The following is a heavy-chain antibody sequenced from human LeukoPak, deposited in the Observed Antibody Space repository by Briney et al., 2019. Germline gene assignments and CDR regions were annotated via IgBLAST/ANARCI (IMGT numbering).Heavy chain of an antibody. J-gene: IGHJ4*02. CDR3: ARGRGGSIFDY. CDR2: IYNSGST. CDR1: GASISDYY. Sequence: SETLSLTCTVSGASISDYYWSWIRQPPGKGLEWIGYIYNSGSTNYNPSLKSRLTISVDTSKKQFSLKLRSVTAADTAVYYCARGRGGSIFDYWGQGPLVTVSS. D-gene: IGHD5-12*01. V-gene: IGHV4-59*01.